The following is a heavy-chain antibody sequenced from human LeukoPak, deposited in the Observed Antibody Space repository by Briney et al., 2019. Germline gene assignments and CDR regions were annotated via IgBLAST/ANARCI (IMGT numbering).Heavy chain of an antibody. D-gene: IGHD3-16*01. V-gene: IGHV3-30-3*01. CDR1: GFTFSSYA. Sequence: GGSLRLSCAASGFTFSSYAMHWVRQAPGKGLEWVAVISYDGSNKYYADSVKGRFTISRDNSKNTLYLQMNSLRAEDTAVYYCARDWGIRAARKNEYFQHWGQGTLVTVSS. J-gene: IGHJ1*01. CDR2: ISYDGSNK. CDR3: ARDWGIRAARKNEYFQH.